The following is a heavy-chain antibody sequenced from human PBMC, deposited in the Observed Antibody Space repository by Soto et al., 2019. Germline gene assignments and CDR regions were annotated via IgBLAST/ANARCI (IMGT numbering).Heavy chain of an antibody. J-gene: IGHJ4*02. V-gene: IGHV3-66*01. CDR3: TRDGSGY. CDR2: IYASGGT. CDR1: GLTVSNNP. Sequence: EVQLVESGGGLVQPGGSLRLSCAASGLTVSNNPMSWVRQAPGKGLEWVSVIYASGGTHYADSVKGSFAISRDNSKNTVNLQTNILRPEDRAVYYCTRDGSGYWGQGTLVTVSS.